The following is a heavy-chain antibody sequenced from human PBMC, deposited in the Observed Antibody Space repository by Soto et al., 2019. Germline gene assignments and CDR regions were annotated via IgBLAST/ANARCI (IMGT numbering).Heavy chain of an antibody. D-gene: IGHD3-10*01. J-gene: IGHJ6*02. Sequence: SETLSLTCTVSGGSISSSGYYWGWIRQPPGKGLEWIGSIYYSGSTYYNPSLKSRVTISVDTSKNQFSLKLSSVTAADTAVYYCARLLIYYYGMDVWGQGTTVTVSS. CDR3: ARLLIYYYGMDV. V-gene: IGHV4-39*01. CDR1: GGSISSSGYY. CDR2: IYYSGST.